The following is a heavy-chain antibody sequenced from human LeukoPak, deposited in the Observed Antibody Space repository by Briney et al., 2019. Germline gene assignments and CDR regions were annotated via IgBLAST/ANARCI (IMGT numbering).Heavy chain of an antibody. J-gene: IGHJ4*02. Sequence: ASVKVSCKASGYTFTGYYMHWVRQAPGQGLEWMGRINPNSGGTNYAQKFQGRVTMTRDTSISTAYMELSRPRSDDTAVYYCARVRPGVRDGYNNDYWGQGTLVTVSS. CDR1: GYTFTGYY. CDR3: ARVRPGVRDGYNNDY. D-gene: IGHD5-24*01. CDR2: INPNSGGT. V-gene: IGHV1-2*06.